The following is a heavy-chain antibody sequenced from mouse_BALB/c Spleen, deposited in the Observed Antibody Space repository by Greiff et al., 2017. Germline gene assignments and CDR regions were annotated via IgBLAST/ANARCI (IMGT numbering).Heavy chain of an antibody. V-gene: IGHV1-69*02. CDR2: IYPSDSYT. Sequence: QVQLQQPGAELVRPGASVKLSCKASGYTFTSYWINWVKQRPGQGLEWIGNIYPSDSYTNYNQKFKDKATLTVDKSSSTAYMQLSSPTSEDSAVYYCTRNPFDDWGQGTTLTVSS. J-gene: IGHJ2*01. CDR3: TRNPFDD. CDR1: GYTFTSYW.